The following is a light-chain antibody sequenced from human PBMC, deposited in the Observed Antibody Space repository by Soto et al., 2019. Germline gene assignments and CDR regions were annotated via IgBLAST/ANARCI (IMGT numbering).Light chain of an antibody. CDR1: QSVLYSSNNKNY. Sequence: DIVMTQSPDSLAVSLGERATINCKSSQSVLYSSNNKNYLAWYQQKPGQPPKLLIYWASTREPGVPDRFSGSGSGTDFTLTISSLQAEDVAVYYCQQYYNTPLTFGPGTTVDVK. J-gene: IGKJ3*01. CDR2: WAS. V-gene: IGKV4-1*01. CDR3: QQYYNTPLT.